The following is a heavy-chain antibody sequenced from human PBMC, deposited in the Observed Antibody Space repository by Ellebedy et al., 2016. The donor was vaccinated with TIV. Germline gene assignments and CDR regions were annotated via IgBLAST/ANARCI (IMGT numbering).Heavy chain of an antibody. CDR1: GGSLSSGDYY. CDR3: AREGIDGYNYFDY. CDR2: VHYRGYT. V-gene: IGHV4-61*08. D-gene: IGHD5-24*01. J-gene: IGHJ4*02. Sequence: MPSETLSLTCTVSGGSLSSGDYYWNWIRQPPGKGLEWIAYVHYRGYTNYNPSLESRVAISLDTSKNQVPLKLTSVTAADTAVYYCAREGIDGYNYFDYWGRGTLVTVSS.